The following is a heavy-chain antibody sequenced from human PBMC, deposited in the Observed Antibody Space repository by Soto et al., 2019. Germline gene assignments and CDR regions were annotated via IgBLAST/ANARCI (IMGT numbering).Heavy chain of an antibody. CDR3: ARLTTVTTGIDY. V-gene: IGHV4-31*03. Sequence: QVQLQESGPGLVKPSQTLSLTCTVSGGSISSGGYYWSWIRQHPGKGLEWIGYIYYSGSTYYNPSLKSRVTISVDKSKNQFSLKLSSVTAADTAVYYCARLTTVTTGIDYWGQGTLVTVSS. J-gene: IGHJ4*02. D-gene: IGHD4-17*01. CDR1: GGSISSGGYY. CDR2: IYYSGST.